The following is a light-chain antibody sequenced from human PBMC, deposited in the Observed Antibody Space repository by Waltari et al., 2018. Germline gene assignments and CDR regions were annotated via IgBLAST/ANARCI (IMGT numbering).Light chain of an antibody. J-gene: IGLJ2*01. CDR3: QAWDSTIAV. CDR1: ELGSKY. Sequence: SYEVTQPPSVSVSPGQTASVTCPGDELGSKYTSWYQQRPGQSPVVVIYQNPQRPSGIPERFSGSNSGNTATLTISGTQAMDEADYYCQAWDSTIAVFGGGTKLTVL. V-gene: IGLV3-1*01. CDR2: QNP.